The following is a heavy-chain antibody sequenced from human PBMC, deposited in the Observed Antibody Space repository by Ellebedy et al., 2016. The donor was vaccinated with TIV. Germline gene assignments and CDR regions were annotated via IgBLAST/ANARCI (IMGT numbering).Heavy chain of an antibody. CDR1: GASVRSSY. V-gene: IGHV4-59*08. D-gene: IGHD1-1*01. CDR3: AKQGDRLEPYDAFDI. J-gene: IGHJ3*02. CDR2: IYHSGRL. Sequence: SETLSLXXTVSGASVRSSYWSWVRQSPGKALEWIGHIYHSGRLNYNPTLKSQVTIALDTSKNQFSLRLSSVTAADTAVYYCAKQGDRLEPYDAFDIWGPGTMVTVS.